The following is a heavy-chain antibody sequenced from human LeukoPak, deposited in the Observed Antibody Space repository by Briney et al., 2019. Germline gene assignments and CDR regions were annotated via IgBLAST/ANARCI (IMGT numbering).Heavy chain of an antibody. D-gene: IGHD2-2*01. V-gene: IGHV3-30*02. CDR2: IRYDGSNK. Sequence: GGSLRLPCAASGFTFSSYGMHWVRQAPGKGLEWVAFIRYDGSNKYYADSVKGRFTISRDNSKNTLYLQMNSLRAEDTAVYYCAKPDCSSTSCYQSSYGIIDYWGQGTLVTVSS. CDR1: GFTFSSYG. J-gene: IGHJ4*02. CDR3: AKPDCSSTSCYQSSYGIIDY.